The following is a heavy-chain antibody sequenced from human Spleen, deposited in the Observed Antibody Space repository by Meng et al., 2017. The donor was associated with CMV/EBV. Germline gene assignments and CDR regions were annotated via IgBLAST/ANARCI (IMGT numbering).Heavy chain of an antibody. Sequence: GSLRLSCTVSGGSIGGSYWNWIRQPPGKGLEWIGYIFHSGSTNYNPSLKSRVTISLDTSQVSLRLSSVTAADTAVYYCARAPADEDFWTDYEGPGGLDVWGQGTTVTVS. CDR3: ARAPADEDFWTDYEGPGGLDV. V-gene: IGHV4-59*12. CDR1: GGSIGGSY. J-gene: IGHJ6*02. CDR2: IFHSGST. D-gene: IGHD3/OR15-3a*01.